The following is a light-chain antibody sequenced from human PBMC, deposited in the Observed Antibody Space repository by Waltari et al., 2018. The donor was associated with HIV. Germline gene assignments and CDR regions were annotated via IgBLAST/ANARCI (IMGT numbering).Light chain of an antibody. CDR2: KNT. V-gene: IGLV1-47*01. CDR1: SSNIGINF. J-gene: IGLJ3*02. Sequence: QSVLTQPPSASGTPGQRVTISCSGSSSNIGINFVSWYQHLPGTAPKVLIYKNTQRPAGVPDRFSASKSATSAPLAISGLRSEDEADYYCAAWDDSLSGWVFGGGTQLTVL. CDR3: AAWDDSLSGWV.